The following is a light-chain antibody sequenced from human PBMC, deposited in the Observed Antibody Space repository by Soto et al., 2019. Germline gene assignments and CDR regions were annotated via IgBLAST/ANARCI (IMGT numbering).Light chain of an antibody. CDR3: GTWDSSLSGVV. J-gene: IGLJ2*01. Sequence: QSVLTQPPSVSAAPGQKVTISCSGSSSNIGNNYVSWYQQLPGTAPKLLIYDSDKRPSGIPDRFSGSKSGTSATLGITGLQTGDEADYHCGTWDSSLSGVVFGGGTKVTVL. V-gene: IGLV1-51*01. CDR2: DSD. CDR1: SSNIGNNY.